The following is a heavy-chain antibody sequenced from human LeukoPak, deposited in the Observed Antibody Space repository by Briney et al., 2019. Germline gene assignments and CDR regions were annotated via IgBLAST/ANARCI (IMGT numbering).Heavy chain of an antibody. D-gene: IGHD3-3*01. J-gene: IGHJ4*02. CDR1: GYTFTSYG. V-gene: IGHV1-18*01. CDR3: ARSSWVFGVVMPFDY. CDR2: ISAYNGNT. Sequence: GASVKVSCKASGYTFTSYGISWVRQAPGQGIECMGWISAYNGNTNYAQKLQGRVTMTTDTSTSTAYMELTSLTSDDTAVYYCARSSWVFGVVMPFDYWGQGTLVTVSS.